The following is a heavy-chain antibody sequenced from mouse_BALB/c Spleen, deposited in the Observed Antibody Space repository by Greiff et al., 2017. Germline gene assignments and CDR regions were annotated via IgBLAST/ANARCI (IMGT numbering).Heavy chain of an antibody. J-gene: IGHJ4*01. CDR3: VRHYYYGYDYAMDY. CDR2: IRSKSNNYAT. V-gene: IGHV10-1*02. Sequence: EVKLMESGGGLVQPKGSLKLSCAASGFTFNTYAMNWVRQAPGKGLEWVARIRSKSNNYATYYADSVKDRFTISRDDSQSMLYLQMNNLKTEDTAMYYCVRHYYYGYDYAMDYWGQGTSVTVSS. CDR1: GFTFNTYA. D-gene: IGHD1-2*01.